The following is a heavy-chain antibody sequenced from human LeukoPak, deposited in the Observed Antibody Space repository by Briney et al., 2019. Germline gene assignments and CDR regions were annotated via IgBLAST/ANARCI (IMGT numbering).Heavy chain of an antibody. CDR1: GITLSNYG. D-gene: IGHD3-10*01. CDR2: LSGSGGGT. V-gene: IGHV3-23*01. J-gene: IGHJ4*02. Sequence: GGSLSLSCAVSGITLSNYGMSWVRKAPGKGLEWVAGLSGSGGGTNYADSVQGRFTISRDNPKNTLYLQMNSLRAEDTAVYFCAKRGVVIRVFLVGLHKEAYYFDSWGQGALVTVSS. CDR3: AKRGVVIRVFLVGLHKEAYYFDS.